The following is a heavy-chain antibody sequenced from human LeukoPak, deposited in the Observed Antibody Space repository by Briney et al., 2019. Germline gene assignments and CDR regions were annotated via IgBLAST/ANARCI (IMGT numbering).Heavy chain of an antibody. CDR2: ISGSGGST. CDR1: GFTFSSYA. J-gene: IGHJ4*02. V-gene: IGHV3-23*01. CDR3: AILTRRDGNNPFDY. D-gene: IGHD5-24*01. Sequence: SGGSLRLSCAASGFTFSSYAMSWVRQAPGKGLEWVSAISGSGGSTYYADSVKDRFTISRDNSKNALSLQVNSLRAEDTAVYYCAILTRRDGNNPFDYWGQGTLVTVSS.